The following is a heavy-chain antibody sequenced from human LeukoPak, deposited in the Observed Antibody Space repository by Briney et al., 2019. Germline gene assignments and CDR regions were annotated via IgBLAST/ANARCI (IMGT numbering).Heavy chain of an antibody. CDR2: IYTSGST. CDR1: GGSISSYY. CDR3: ARDLGYGDYEPLDP. V-gene: IGHV4-4*07. D-gene: IGHD4-17*01. Sequence: SETLSLTCTVSGGSISSYYWSWVRQPAGKGLEWIGRIYTSGSTNYNPSLKSRVTMSVGTSKNQFSLKLSSVTAADPAVYYCARDLGYGDYEPLDPWGQGTLVTVSS. J-gene: IGHJ5*02.